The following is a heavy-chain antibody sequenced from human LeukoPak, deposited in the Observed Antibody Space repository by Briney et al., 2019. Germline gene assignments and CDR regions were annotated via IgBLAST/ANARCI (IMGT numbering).Heavy chain of an antibody. CDR2: INHSGST. Sequence: SETLSLTCAVYGGSFSGYYWSWIRQPPGKGLEWIGEINHSGSTNYNPSLKSRVTISVDTSKNQFSLELSSVTAADTAVYYCARMLSIGYFDYWGQGTLVTVSS. J-gene: IGHJ4*02. CDR1: GGSFSGYY. V-gene: IGHV4-34*01. CDR3: ARMLSIGYFDY. D-gene: IGHD1-26*01.